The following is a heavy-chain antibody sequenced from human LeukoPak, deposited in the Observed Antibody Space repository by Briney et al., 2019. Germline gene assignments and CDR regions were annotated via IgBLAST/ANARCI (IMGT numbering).Heavy chain of an antibody. CDR3: AREGFTMIVVEMSGIFDY. J-gene: IGHJ4*02. V-gene: IGHV1-69*05. D-gene: IGHD3-22*01. CDR1: GGTFSSYA. CDR2: IIPIFGTA. Sequence: SVKVSCEASGGTFSSYAISWVRQAPGQGLEWMGRIIPIFGTANYAQKFQGRVTITTDESTSTAYMELSSLRSEGTAVYYCAREGFTMIVVEMSGIFDYWGQGTLVTVSS.